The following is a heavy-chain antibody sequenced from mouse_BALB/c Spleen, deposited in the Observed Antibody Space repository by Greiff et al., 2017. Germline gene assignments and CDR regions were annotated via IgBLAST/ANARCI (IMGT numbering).Heavy chain of an antibody. J-gene: IGHJ4*01. CDR1: GFTFSSYT. CDR2: ISNGGGST. V-gene: IGHV5-12-2*01. CDR3: ARLGDYYAMDY. Sequence: DVKLVESGGGLVQPGGSLKLSCAASGFTFSSYTMSWVRQTPEKRLEWVAYISNGGGSTYYPDTVKGRFTISRDNAKNTLYLQMSSLKSEDTAMYYCARLGDYYAMDYWGQGTSVTVSS.